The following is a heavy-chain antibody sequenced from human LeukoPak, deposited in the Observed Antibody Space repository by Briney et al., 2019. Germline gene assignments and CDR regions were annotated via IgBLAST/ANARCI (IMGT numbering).Heavy chain of an antibody. CDR2: IYSSGST. V-gene: IGHV4-59*08. CDR3: ARRPTGDPKFDY. J-gene: IGHJ4*02. Sequence: SETLSLTCSVSGGSISNYFWTWIRQPPGKGLEWIGYIYSSGSTYYNPSLKSRVTISVDTSKNRFSLKPSTVTAADTAVYYCARRPTGDPKFDYWGQGTLVTVSS. CDR1: GGSISNYF. D-gene: IGHD7-27*01.